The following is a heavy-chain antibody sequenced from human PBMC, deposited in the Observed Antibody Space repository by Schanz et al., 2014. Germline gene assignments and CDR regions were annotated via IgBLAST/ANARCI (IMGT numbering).Heavy chain of an antibody. Sequence: QVQLVQSGAEVKKPGASVKVSCKASGYTFTSYSMHWVRQAPGQGLEWMGRIIPVLAIADYAQKFQGRVTITADKSTSTAYMELSSLTSEDTAVHYCARGRGFYDYWGQGTLVTVSS. J-gene: IGHJ4*02. CDR1: GYTFTSYS. CDR2: IIPVLAIA. CDR3: ARGRGFYDY. V-gene: IGHV1-69*09. D-gene: IGHD3-10*01.